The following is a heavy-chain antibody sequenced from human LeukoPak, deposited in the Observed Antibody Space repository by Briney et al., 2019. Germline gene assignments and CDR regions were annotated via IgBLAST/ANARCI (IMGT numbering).Heavy chain of an antibody. CDR2: IYTNGST. CDR1: GGSISSYY. V-gene: IGHV4-4*07. D-gene: IGHD2-15*01. Sequence: SETLSLTCTVSGGSISSYYWSWIRQPAGKGLEWIGRIYTNGSTNYNPSLKSRVTISVDTSKNQFSPKLSSVTAADTAVYYCARLNRVVVVAAPFDYWGQGTLVTVSS. J-gene: IGHJ4*02. CDR3: ARLNRVVVVAAPFDY.